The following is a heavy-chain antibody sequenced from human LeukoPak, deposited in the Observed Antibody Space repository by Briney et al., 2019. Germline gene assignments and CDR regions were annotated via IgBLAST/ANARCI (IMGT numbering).Heavy chain of an antibody. J-gene: IGHJ4*02. CDR2: ISADGGST. CDR1: GLTFHDYA. CDR3: AKESGKFDY. V-gene: IGHV3-43*02. Sequence: GGSLGLSCVASGLTFHDYAMHWVRQAPGKGLEWVSLISADGGSTFYADSVRGRFSISRDNSKNSLYLQMNSLRTEGTAMYYCAKESGKFDYWGQGTLVAVSS.